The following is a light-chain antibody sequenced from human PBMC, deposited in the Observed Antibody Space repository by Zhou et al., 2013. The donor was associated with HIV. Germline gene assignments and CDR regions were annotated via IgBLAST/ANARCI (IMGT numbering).Light chain of an antibody. Sequence: EIVLTQSPATLSLSPGERATLSCRASQSVSSYLAWYQQKPGQAPRLLIQGASRRATGVPDRFSGSGSGTDFTLTISSLEPEDFATYYCQQYNSYWTFGQGTKVEIK. CDR2: GAS. V-gene: IGKV3-11*01. J-gene: IGKJ1*01. CDR1: QSVSSY. CDR3: QQYNSYWT.